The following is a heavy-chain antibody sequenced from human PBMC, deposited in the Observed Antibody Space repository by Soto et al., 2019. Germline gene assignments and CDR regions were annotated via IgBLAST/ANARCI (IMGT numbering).Heavy chain of an antibody. CDR3: AHSVRVVAPRSGWFDP. Sequence: QITLKESGPTLVKPTQTLTLTCTFSGFSLSTSGVGVGWIRQPPGKALEWLALIYGDDDKRYSPSLNTRLTITKDTSKNQVVLTMTNMDPMDTATYYCAHSVRVVAPRSGWFDPWGQGTLVTVSS. D-gene: IGHD2-8*02. J-gene: IGHJ5*02. V-gene: IGHV2-5*02. CDR2: IYGDDDK. CDR1: GFSLSTSGVG.